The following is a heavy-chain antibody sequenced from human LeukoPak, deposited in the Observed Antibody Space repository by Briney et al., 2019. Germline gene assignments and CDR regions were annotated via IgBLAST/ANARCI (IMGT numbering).Heavy chain of an antibody. D-gene: IGHD7-27*01. CDR3: AKDITVPNWGVFDY. Sequence: GGSLRLSCAASGFTFSSYAMNWVRQAPGKGLEWVSAISGSGGTIYYADSVKGRFTISRDNSKNTLYLQMNSLRAEDTAVYYCAKDITVPNWGVFDYWGQGILVTVSS. CDR2: ISGSGGTI. J-gene: IGHJ4*02. CDR1: GFTFSSYA. V-gene: IGHV3-23*01.